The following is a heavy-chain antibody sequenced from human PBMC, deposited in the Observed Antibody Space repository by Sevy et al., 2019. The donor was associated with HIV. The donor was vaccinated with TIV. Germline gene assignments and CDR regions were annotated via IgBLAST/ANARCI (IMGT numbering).Heavy chain of an antibody. CDR3: ATDRYYYDSSGYYAGFDY. D-gene: IGHD3-22*01. Sequence: ASVKVSGKVSGYTLTELSMHWVRQAPGKGLEWMGGFDPEDGETIYAQKFQGRVTMTEDTSTDTAYMELSSLRSEDTAVYYCATDRYYYDSSGYYAGFDYWGQGTLVTVSS. J-gene: IGHJ4*02. CDR1: GYTLTELS. CDR2: FDPEDGET. V-gene: IGHV1-24*01.